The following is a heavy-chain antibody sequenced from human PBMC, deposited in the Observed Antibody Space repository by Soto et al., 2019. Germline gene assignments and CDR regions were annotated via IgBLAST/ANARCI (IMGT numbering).Heavy chain of an antibody. CDR1: GFNVNTDY. V-gene: IGHV3-53*01. D-gene: IGHD3-16*01. CDR3: ARDGRGLGKLSLFEY. J-gene: IGHJ4*02. CDR2: IYNGEST. Sequence: GGSLRLCCAASGFNVNTDYMNWVRQTPGKGLEWVSFIYNGESTHYADSVKGRFTISSDKSKNTLYLQMNSLRVEDTAVYYCARDGRGLGKLSLFEYWGQGTLVTVSS.